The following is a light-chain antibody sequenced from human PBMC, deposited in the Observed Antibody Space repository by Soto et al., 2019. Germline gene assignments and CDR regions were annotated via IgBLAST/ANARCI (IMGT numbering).Light chain of an antibody. CDR1: SSNIGAGYD. V-gene: IGLV1-40*01. CDR3: QAYDNSLGGVV. CDR2: GNI. Sequence: QSVLTQPPSVSGAPGQRVTISCTGSSSNIGAGYDVHWYQQLPRTAPKLLINGNINRPSGVPDRFSGSRSGTSASLAITGLQAEDEAGYYCQAYDNSLGGVVFGGGTKLTVL. J-gene: IGLJ3*02.